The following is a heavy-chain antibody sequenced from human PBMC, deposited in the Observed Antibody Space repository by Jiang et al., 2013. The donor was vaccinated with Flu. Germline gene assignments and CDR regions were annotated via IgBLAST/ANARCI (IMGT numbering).Heavy chain of an antibody. CDR2: IRYDGSNK. Sequence: QLVESGGGVVQPGGSLRLSCAASGFTFSSYGMHWVRQAPGKGLEWVAFIRYDGSNKYYADSVKGRFTISRDNSKNTLYLQMNSLRAEDTAVYYCAKDQTDYGDYWYYFDYWGQGTLVTVSS. CDR1: GFTFSSYG. V-gene: IGHV3-30*02. D-gene: IGHD4-17*01. CDR3: AKDQTDYGDYWYYFDY. J-gene: IGHJ4*02.